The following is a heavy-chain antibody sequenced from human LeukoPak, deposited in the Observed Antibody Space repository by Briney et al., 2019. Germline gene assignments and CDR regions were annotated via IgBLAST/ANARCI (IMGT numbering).Heavy chain of an antibody. D-gene: IGHD5-18*01. CDR1: GFTFDDYG. Sequence: GGSLRLSCAASGFTFDDYGMSWVRQAPGKGLEWVSGINWNGGSTGYADSVKGRFTISRDNAKNSLYLQMNSLRAEDTALYHCARVVTPLYYYYYMDVWGKGTTVTVSS. CDR3: ARVVTPLYYYYYMDV. CDR2: INWNGGST. J-gene: IGHJ6*03. V-gene: IGHV3-20*01.